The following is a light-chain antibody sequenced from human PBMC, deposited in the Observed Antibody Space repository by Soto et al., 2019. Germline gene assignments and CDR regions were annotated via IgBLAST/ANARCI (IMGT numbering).Light chain of an antibody. J-gene: IGLJ2*01. Sequence: SALTQPASVSGAPGQSITISCTGTSSDVGGYNYVSWYQQHPGKAPKLMIYDVSNRPSGVSNRFSGSKSGNTASLTISWLQAEDEADYYCSSYTSSSTVVFGGGTKVTVL. CDR2: DVS. CDR3: SSYTSSSTVV. CDR1: SSDVGGYNY. V-gene: IGLV2-14*01.